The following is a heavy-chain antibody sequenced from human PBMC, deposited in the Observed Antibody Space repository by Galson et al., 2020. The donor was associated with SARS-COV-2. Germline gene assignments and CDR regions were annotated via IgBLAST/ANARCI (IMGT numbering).Heavy chain of an antibody. J-gene: IGHJ1*01. D-gene: IGHD4-17*01. CDR2: ISSSSSTI. Sequence: GGSLRLSCAASGFTFSSYSMNWVRQAPGKGLEWVSYISSSSSTIYYADSVKGRFTISRDNAKNSLYLQMNSLRAEDTAVYYCAREPLYGDLEYFQHWGQGTLVTVSS. CDR3: AREPLYGDLEYFQH. V-gene: IGHV3-48*04. CDR1: GFTFSSYS.